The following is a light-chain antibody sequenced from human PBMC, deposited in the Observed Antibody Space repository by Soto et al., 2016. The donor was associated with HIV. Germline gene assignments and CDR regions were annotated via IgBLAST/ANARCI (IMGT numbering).Light chain of an antibody. V-gene: IGLV3-27*01. CDR1: ILAKKY. CDR2: KDN. J-gene: IGLJ2*01. Sequence: SYELTQPSSVSVSPGQTARITCSGDILAKKYARWFQQKSGQAPVLVIYKDNRRPSGIPERFSGSNSGTTVTLTISGAQVGDEADYYCYSAADKNLVFGGGTKLTVL. CDR3: YSAADKNLV.